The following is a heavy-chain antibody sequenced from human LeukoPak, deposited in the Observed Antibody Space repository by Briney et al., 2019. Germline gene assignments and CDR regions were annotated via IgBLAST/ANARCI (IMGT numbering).Heavy chain of an antibody. CDR1: GGSISSYY. CDR2: IYYTGST. CDR3: ARDVPKKAPYGVDV. V-gene: IGHV4-59*06. D-gene: IGHD5-24*01. J-gene: IGHJ6*02. Sequence: PSETLSLTCTVSGGSISSYYWSWIRQHPGKGLEWIGYIYYTGSTYYNPSLNSRVTISLDTSKNQFSLRLTSVTAADTAVYFCARDVPKKAPYGVDVWGQGTTIIVSS.